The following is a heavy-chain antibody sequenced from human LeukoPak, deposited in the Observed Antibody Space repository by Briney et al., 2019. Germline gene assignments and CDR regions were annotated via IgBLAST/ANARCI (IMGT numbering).Heavy chain of an antibody. V-gene: IGHV3-23*01. J-gene: IGHJ4*02. CDR3: AKDYCSSTSCPQKD. CDR2: IGGDSGIQT. Sequence: TGGSLRLSCAASGFAFSNCGMGWVRQAPGRGLEWVSSIGGDSGIQTYYADSVKGRFTISRDNSKDTLYLQMDSLRAEDTAVYYCAKDYCSSTSCPQKDWGQGTLVTVSS. D-gene: IGHD2-2*01. CDR1: GFAFSNCG.